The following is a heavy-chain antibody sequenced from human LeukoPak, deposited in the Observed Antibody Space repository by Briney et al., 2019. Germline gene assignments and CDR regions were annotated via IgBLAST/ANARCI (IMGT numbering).Heavy chain of an antibody. CDR1: GFTFSSYA. CDR2: ISGSGGST. J-gene: IGHJ4*02. Sequence: GGSLRLSCAASGFTFSSYAMSWVRQAPGKGLEWVSAISGSGGSTYYADSVKGRFTISRDNSKNTLYLQMNSLRAEDTAVYYCATRYCSGGSCYAFDCWGQGTLVTVSS. CDR3: ATRYCSGGSCYAFDC. D-gene: IGHD2-15*01. V-gene: IGHV3-23*01.